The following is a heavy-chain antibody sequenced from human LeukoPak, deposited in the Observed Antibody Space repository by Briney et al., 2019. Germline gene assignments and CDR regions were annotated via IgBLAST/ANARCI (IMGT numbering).Heavy chain of an antibody. V-gene: IGHV4-59*01. D-gene: IGHD3-10*01. J-gene: IGHJ3*02. CDR2: IYYSGST. CDR3: ASERSSDAFDT. CDR1: GGSISSYY. Sequence: SETLSLTCTASGGSISSYYWSWVRQPPGKGLEWIGYIYYSGSTNYNPSLKSRVTISVDTSKNQFSLKLSSVTAADTAVYYCASERSSDAFDTWGQGTMVTVSS.